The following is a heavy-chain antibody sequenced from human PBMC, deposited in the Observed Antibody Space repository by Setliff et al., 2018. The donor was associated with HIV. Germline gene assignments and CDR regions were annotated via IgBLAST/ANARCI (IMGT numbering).Heavy chain of an antibody. CDR3: ARGRVVGFDY. Sequence: PSETLSLTCTVADGSISTGSYYWSWVRQPPGRGLEWIGRIYTSGSTNYNPSLKSRFTMSVDTSKNQFPLNLTSVTAADTAVYYCARGRVVGFDYWGQGTLVTVSS. D-gene: IGHD3-16*02. CDR2: IYTSGST. V-gene: IGHV4-61*02. CDR1: DGSISTGSYY. J-gene: IGHJ4*02.